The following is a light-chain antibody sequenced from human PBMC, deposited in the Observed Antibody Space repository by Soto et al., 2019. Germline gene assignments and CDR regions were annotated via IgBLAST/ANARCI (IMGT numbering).Light chain of an antibody. CDR3: QSYDSSLGYV. CDR1: SSNIGAGYD. J-gene: IGLJ1*01. V-gene: IGLV1-40*01. CDR2: GNS. Sequence: QPVLTQPPSVSEAPGQRVTISCTGSSSNIGAGYDVHWYQQLPGTAPKLLIYGNSNRPSGVPDRFSGSKSGTSASLAITGLQAEDEADYYCQSYDSSLGYVFGTGTKLTVL.